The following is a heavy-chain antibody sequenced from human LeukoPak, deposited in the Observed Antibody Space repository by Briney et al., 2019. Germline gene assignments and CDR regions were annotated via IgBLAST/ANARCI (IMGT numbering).Heavy chain of an antibody. CDR2: IKSKTDGGTT. Sequence: GGSLRLSCAASGFIFSDYWMHWVRQTPGKGLEWVGRIKSKTDGGTTDYAAPVKGRFTISRDDSKNTLYLQMNSLKTEDTAVYYCTTEPRLGDYFDYWGQGTLVTVSS. CDR3: TTEPRLGDYFDY. D-gene: IGHD3-16*01. J-gene: IGHJ4*02. V-gene: IGHV3-15*01. CDR1: GFIFSDYW.